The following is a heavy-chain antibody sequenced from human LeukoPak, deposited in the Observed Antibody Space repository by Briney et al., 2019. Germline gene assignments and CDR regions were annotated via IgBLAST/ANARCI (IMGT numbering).Heavy chain of an antibody. CDR1: GFTFSTYS. D-gene: IGHD2-21*02. J-gene: IGHJ3*02. CDR3: ARDSCGGDCYSGYGAFDI. Sequence: GGSLRLSCAASGFTFSTYSMNWVRQAPGKGLEWVSSISSSSSYIYYADSVKGRFTISRDNAKNSLYLQMNSLRADDTAVYYCARDSCGGDCYSGYGAFDIWGQGTMVTVSS. CDR2: ISSSSSYI. V-gene: IGHV3-21*01.